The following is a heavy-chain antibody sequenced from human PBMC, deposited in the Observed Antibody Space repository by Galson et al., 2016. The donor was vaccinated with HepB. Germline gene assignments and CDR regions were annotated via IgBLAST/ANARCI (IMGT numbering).Heavy chain of an antibody. CDR1: GFTFSSYG. CDR3: ARCTGGRCYPNYGMDV. D-gene: IGHD2-15*01. CDR2: ISSGSNSI. Sequence: SLRLSCAASGFTFSSYGMNWVRQAPGEGLEWVSSISSGSNSIYYADSVKGRFTISRDNAKNSLYLQMNSLRAEDTALYYCARCTGGRCYPNYGMDVWGQGTTVTVSS. V-gene: IGHV3-21*01. J-gene: IGHJ6*02.